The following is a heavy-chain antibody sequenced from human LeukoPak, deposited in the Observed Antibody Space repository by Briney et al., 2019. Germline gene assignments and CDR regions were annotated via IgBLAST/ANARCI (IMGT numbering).Heavy chain of an antibody. CDR1: GFTFNMYW. J-gene: IGHJ4*02. Sequence: GGSLRLSCAASGFTFNMYWMTWVRQAPGKGLESVAYINKDGSDKYYVDSVKGRFTVSRDNAKNSLYLQMNSLRAEDTAVYYCARDAGYGGNSDYWGQGTRVTVSS. D-gene: IGHD4-23*01. CDR2: INKDGSDK. CDR3: ARDAGYGGNSDY. V-gene: IGHV3-7*01.